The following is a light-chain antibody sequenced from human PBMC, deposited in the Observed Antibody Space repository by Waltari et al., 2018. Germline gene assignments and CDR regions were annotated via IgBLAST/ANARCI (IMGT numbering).Light chain of an antibody. V-gene: IGKV3-15*01. J-gene: IGKJ4*01. CDR3: QQYNNWPLT. CDR1: QSVNDK. Sequence: EVVMTQSPATLSVSPGERATLSCRASQSVNDKLAWYQQKPGQAPRLLIYDASTRATGLPATFSGSGSGTEFTLTISSLHSEDFAVYYCQQYNNWPLTFGGGTKVEIK. CDR2: DAS.